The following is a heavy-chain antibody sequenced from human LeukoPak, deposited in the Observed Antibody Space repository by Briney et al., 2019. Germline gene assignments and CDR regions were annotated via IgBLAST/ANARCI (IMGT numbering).Heavy chain of an antibody. CDR1: GYTLTELS. CDR3: ATATYNYYMDV. J-gene: IGHJ6*03. CDR2: FDPEDGET. V-gene: IGHV1-24*01. Sequence: ASVRVSCKVSGYTLTELSMHWVRQAPGKGLEWMGGFDPEDGETIYAQKFQGRVTMTEDTSTDTAYMELSSLRSEDTAVHYCATATYNYYMDVWGKGTTVTVSS.